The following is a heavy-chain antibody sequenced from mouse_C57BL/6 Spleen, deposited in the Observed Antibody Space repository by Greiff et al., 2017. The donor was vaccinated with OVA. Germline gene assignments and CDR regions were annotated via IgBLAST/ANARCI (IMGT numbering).Heavy chain of an antibody. CDR2: ISYSGST. CDR1: GYSITSGYD. D-gene: IGHD2-10*01. Sequence: EVHLVESGPGMVKPSQSLSLTCTVTGYSITSGYDWHWIRHFPGNKLEWMGYISYSGSTNYNPSLKSRISITHDTSKNHFFLKLNSVTTEDTATYYCARAPYYDYFDYWGQGTTLTVSS. V-gene: IGHV3-1*01. J-gene: IGHJ2*01. CDR3: ARAPYYDYFDY.